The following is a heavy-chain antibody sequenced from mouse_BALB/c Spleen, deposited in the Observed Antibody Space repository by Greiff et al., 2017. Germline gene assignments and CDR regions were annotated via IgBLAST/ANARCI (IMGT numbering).Heavy chain of an antibody. CDR1: GFTFSSYG. CDR2: ISSGGSYT. V-gene: IGHV5-6*02. Sequence: EVMLVESGGDLVKPGGSLKLSCAASGFTFSSYGMSWVRQTPDKRLEWVATISSGGSYTYYPDSVKGRFTISRDNAKNTLYLQMSSLKSEDTAMYYCARRGFGSPYAMDYWGQGTSVTVSS. D-gene: IGHD1-1*01. CDR3: ARRGFGSPYAMDY. J-gene: IGHJ4*01.